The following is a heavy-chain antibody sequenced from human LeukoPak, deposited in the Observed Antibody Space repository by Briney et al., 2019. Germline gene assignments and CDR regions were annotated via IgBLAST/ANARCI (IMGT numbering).Heavy chain of an antibody. D-gene: IGHD2-15*01. V-gene: IGHV1-2*02. J-gene: IGHJ3*02. CDR1: GYTFTDYY. Sequence: ASVKVSCKASGYTFTDYYMDWVRQAPGQGPEWMGWINPNSEATNYAQTFQGRVTMTRDTSISTAYMELSRLRSDDTAMYYCTRANMVTATPGPFDIWGQGTMVTVSS. CDR2: INPNSEAT. CDR3: TRANMVTATPGPFDI.